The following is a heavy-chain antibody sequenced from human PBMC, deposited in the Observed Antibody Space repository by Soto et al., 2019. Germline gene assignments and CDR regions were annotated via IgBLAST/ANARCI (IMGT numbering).Heavy chain of an antibody. Sequence: SETLSLTCAVYGGSFSGYYWSWIRQPPGKGLEWIGEINHSGSTNYNPSLKSRVTISVDTSKNQFSLKLSSVTAADKAVYYCERGEYGSGRPIDYWGQGTLVTVSS. CDR2: INHSGST. V-gene: IGHV4-34*01. CDR3: ERGEYGSGRPIDY. J-gene: IGHJ4*02. CDR1: GGSFSGYY. D-gene: IGHD3-10*01.